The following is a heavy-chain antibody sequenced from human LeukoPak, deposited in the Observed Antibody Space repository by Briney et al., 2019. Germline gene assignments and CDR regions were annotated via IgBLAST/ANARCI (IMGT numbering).Heavy chain of an antibody. CDR2: ISGSGDST. V-gene: IGHV3-23*01. J-gene: IGHJ6*03. CDR3: AAHMDYYYYYYMDV. D-gene: IGHD2-21*01. Sequence: PGGSLRLSCAASGFTFRSHGMSWVRQAPGKGLEWVSGISGSGDSTYYADSLKGRFTIFRDNSKNTLYLQMNSLRAEDTAVYYCAAHMDYYYYYYMDVWGKGTTVTVSS. CDR1: GFTFRSHG.